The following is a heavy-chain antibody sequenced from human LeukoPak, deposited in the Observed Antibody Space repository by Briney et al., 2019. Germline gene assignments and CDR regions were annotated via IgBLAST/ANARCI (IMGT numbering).Heavy chain of an antibody. Sequence: SETLSLTCTVSGGSISSSSYYWSWIRQPPGKGLEWIGYIYYSGSTNYNPSLKSRVTISVDTSKNQFSLKLSSVTAADTAVYYCARAGGSSGWYEPWGQGTLVTVSS. CDR2: IYYSGST. D-gene: IGHD6-19*01. J-gene: IGHJ5*02. V-gene: IGHV4-61*01. CDR1: GGSISSSSYY. CDR3: ARAGGSSGWYEP.